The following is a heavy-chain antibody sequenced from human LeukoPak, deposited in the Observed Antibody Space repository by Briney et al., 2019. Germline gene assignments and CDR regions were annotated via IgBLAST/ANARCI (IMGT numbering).Heavy chain of an antibody. Sequence: SEPLSLTCSGSNYSISNSLYWGWLRQPPGKGLEWIGSIYRSGSTFYNPSLKSRVTISLDTSKNQFSLKLSSVTAADTAVYFLAREPYVYYMAVGGKGPTVTVSS. D-gene: IGHD3-16*01. CDR3: AREPYVYYMAV. CDR1: NYSISNSLY. J-gene: IGHJ6*03. CDR2: IYRSGST. V-gene: IGHV4-38-2*02.